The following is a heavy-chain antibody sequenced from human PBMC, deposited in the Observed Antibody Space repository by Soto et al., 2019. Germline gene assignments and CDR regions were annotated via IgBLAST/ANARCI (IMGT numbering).Heavy chain of an antibody. J-gene: IGHJ4*02. Sequence: QVQLVESGGGVVQPGRSLRLSCAASGFTFSSYGMHWVRQAPGKGLEWVAVISYDGSNKYYADSVKGRFTISRDNSKKTLYVQMNSLRAEDTAVYYCAKVWYCSGGSCQAVDYWGQGTLVTVSS. V-gene: IGHV3-30*18. D-gene: IGHD2-15*01. CDR2: ISYDGSNK. CDR3: AKVWYCSGGSCQAVDY. CDR1: GFTFSSYG.